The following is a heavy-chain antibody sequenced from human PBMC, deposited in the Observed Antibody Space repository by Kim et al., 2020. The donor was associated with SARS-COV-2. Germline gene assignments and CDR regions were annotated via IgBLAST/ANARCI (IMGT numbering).Heavy chain of an antibody. D-gene: IGHD3-22*01. J-gene: IGHJ4*01. CDR3: ASFYYESGGSYRRYFD. CDR1: GGSVSSGAYY. V-gene: IGHV4-61*08. Sequence: SETLSPTCTVSGGSVSSGAYYWSWIRQPPGKGLEWIGYIYYTGSTNYSPSLRSRVTISVDTSKNQFSLRLSSVTAADTAVYYCASFYYESGGSYRRYFD. CDR2: IYYTGST.